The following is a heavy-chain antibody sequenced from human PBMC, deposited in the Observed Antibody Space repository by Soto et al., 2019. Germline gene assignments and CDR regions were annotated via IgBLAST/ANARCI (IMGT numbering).Heavy chain of an antibody. CDR1: GFTFSDYY. Sequence: PGGSLRLSCAASGFTFSDYYMNWIRQAPGKGLEWISYISGGGGSTIYYTDSVKGRFTISRDNAKKSVYLQMNSLRAEDTAVYYCARARGYYDSSGYDIWGRGTTVPVSS. CDR2: ISGGGGSTI. V-gene: IGHV3-11*01. CDR3: ARARGYYDSSGYDI. D-gene: IGHD3-22*01. J-gene: IGHJ6*02.